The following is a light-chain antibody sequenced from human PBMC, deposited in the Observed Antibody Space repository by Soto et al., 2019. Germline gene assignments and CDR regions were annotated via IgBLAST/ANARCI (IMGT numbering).Light chain of an antibody. CDR1: SSDVGGYNY. Sequence: QSALTQPASVSGSPGQSITISCTGTSSDVGGYNYVSWYQQHPGTAPKLMIYDVSNRPSGVSNRFSGSKSGNTASLTISGLQAEDEADYYCSSYTSSSTHFVFGTGTKLTVL. CDR2: DVS. J-gene: IGLJ1*01. CDR3: SSYTSSSTHFV. V-gene: IGLV2-14*01.